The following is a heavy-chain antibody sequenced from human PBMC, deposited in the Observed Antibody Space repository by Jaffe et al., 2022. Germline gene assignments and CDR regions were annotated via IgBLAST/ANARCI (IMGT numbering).Heavy chain of an antibody. CDR3: VRVSATLFSYYFDY. CDR1: GFTFSSYE. Sequence: EVQLVESGGGLVQPGGSLRLSCAASGFTFSSYEMTWVRQAPGKGLEWVSYISSSGSTIYSADSVKGRFTISRDNAKNSLYLQMNNLRAEDTAVYSCVRVSATLFSYYFDYWGQGTLVTVSS. J-gene: IGHJ4*02. V-gene: IGHV3-48*03. CDR2: ISSSGSTI. D-gene: IGHD2-15*01.